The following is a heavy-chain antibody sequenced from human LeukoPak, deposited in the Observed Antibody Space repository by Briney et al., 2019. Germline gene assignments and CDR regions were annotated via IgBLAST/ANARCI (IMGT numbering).Heavy chain of an antibody. Sequence: PGGSLRLSCAASGFTFSSYAMHWVRQAPGKGLEWVAVISYDGSNKYYADSVKGRFTISRDNAKNSLYLQMNSLRAEDTAVYYCARSPLGPFDIWGQGTMVTVSS. CDR2: ISYDGSNK. D-gene: IGHD3-10*01. CDR1: GFTFSSYA. CDR3: ARSPLGPFDI. J-gene: IGHJ3*02. V-gene: IGHV3-30-3*01.